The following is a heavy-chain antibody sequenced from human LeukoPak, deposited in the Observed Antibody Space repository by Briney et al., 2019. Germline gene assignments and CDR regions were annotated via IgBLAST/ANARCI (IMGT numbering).Heavy chain of an antibody. CDR1: GGSISSYY. CDR3: ARAGGNYFDY. D-gene: IGHD3-16*01. V-gene: IGHV4-59*12. Sequence: SETLSLTCTVSGGSISSYYWSWIRQPPGKGLEWIGYIYYSGGTNYNPSLKSRVAISVDTSKNQFSLKLSSVTAADTAVYYCARAGGNYFDYWGQGTLVTVSS. CDR2: IYYSGGT. J-gene: IGHJ4*02.